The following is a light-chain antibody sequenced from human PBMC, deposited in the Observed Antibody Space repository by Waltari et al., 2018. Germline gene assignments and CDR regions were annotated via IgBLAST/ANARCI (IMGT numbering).Light chain of an antibody. V-gene: IGKV2-28*01. J-gene: IGKJ1*01. CDR2: LIS. CDR3: MQARQTPWT. Sequence: DIVMSQPPLPLSVTPGETAYISCTSRQSLLHGSGNTFLDWYLQKPGQSPQLLIYLISSRASGVPDRFSGSGSGTDFTLKISRVEAEDVGVYFCMQARQTPWTFGQGTKVEIK. CDR1: QSLLHGSGNTF.